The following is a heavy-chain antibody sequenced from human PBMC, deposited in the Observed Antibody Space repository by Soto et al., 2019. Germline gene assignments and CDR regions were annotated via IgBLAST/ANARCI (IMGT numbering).Heavy chain of an antibody. J-gene: IGHJ5*02. Sequence: GGSLGLSCAASGFTFSSYAMSWVRQAPGKGLEWVSAISGSGGSTYYADSVKGRFTISRDNSKNTLYLQMNSLRAEDTAVYYCAKGGHYEIHEGFDTWGQGTLVTVSS. CDR3: AKGGHYEIHEGFDT. CDR1: GFTFSSYA. V-gene: IGHV3-23*01. D-gene: IGHD3-9*01. CDR2: ISGSGGST.